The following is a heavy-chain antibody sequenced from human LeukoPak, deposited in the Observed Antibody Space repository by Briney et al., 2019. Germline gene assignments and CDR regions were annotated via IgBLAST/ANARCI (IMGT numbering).Heavy chain of an antibody. D-gene: IGHD6-13*01. CDR1: GGSISSGAYY. J-gene: IGHJ4*02. Sequence: PSETLSLTCTVSGGSISSGAYYCSWIRQPPGKGLEWVGYIRHTGNTYYNPSLKSRVTISVDTSKNQFSLKLSSVTAADTAVYYCARYRWYADYWGQGTLVTVSS. CDR2: IRHTGNT. V-gene: IGHV4-30-2*01. CDR3: ARYRWYADY.